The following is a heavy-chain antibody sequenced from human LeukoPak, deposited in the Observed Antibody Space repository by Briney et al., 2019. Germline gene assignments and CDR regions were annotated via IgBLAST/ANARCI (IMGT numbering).Heavy chain of an antibody. J-gene: IGHJ5*02. CDR2: INHSGST. V-gene: IGHV4-34*01. CDR3: ARGGAGYCSSTSCYVSSWFDP. Sequence: SETLSLTCAVYGGSFSGYYWSWIRQPPGKGLEWIGEINHSGSTNYNPSLKSRVTISVDTSKNQFSLKLSSVTAADTAVYYCARGGAGYCSSTSCYVSSWFDPWGQGTLVTVSS. D-gene: IGHD2-2*01. CDR1: GGSFSGYY.